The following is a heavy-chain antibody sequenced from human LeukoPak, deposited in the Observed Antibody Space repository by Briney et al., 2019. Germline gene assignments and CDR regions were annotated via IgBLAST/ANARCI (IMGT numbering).Heavy chain of an antibody. J-gene: IGHJ4*02. CDR1: GFIFGKSW. V-gene: IGHV3-74*01. CDR2: TDGSST. Sequence: PGGSLRLSCAASGFIFGKSWMHWVRQAPGKGLVWVSRTDGSSTTYADSVKGRFSGSMDNAQNTLYLQMNSLRAEDTAVYYCARDDYNRLWGQGTLVTVSS. CDR3: ARDDYNRL. D-gene: IGHD1-14*01.